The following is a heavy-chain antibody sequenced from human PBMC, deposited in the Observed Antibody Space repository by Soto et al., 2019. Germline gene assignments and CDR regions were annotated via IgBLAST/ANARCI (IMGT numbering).Heavy chain of an antibody. CDR2: IHHSGRT. D-gene: IGHD2-21*02. V-gene: IGHV4-31*02. J-gene: IGHJ4*01. CDR1: GFSISSGGYY. CDR3: ASLIGGDSAYSFDY. Sequence: TLSLTWTVSGFSISSGGYYWGWIRQHPGKGLEWIGNIHHSGRTYYNPSLKSRVIMSVDTYKKHFSLKLNSVTAADTTMYFCASLIGGDSAYSFDYWGQGTLVTVSS.